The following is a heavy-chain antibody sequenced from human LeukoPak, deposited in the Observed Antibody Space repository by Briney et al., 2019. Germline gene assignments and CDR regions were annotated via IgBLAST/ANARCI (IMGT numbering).Heavy chain of an antibody. Sequence: PSETLSLTCTVSGDSINKYHWTWIRQPPGKGLEWIGFIFSDGNTNYNPSLKSRLTIPLDTSKNQFSLKLTSVTAADTAVYFCARGHYDLNLWGQGTLVTVSS. V-gene: IGHV4-59*08. CDR1: GDSINKYH. D-gene: IGHD3/OR15-3a*01. J-gene: IGHJ5*02. CDR2: IFSDGNT. CDR3: ARGHYDLNL.